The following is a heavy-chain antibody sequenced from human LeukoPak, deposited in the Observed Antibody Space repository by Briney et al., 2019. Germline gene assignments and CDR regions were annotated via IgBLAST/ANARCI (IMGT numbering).Heavy chain of an antibody. J-gene: IGHJ4*02. Sequence: GSLRLPFSASGFTLHSFSMQWVPQAPGKGVGWVSSINSDGSSTSYADSVKGRFTISRDNAKNTLYLQMNSLRAEDTAVYYCAKVHRIAVAVFDYWGQGTLVTVSS. CDR3: AKVHRIAVAVFDY. CDR2: INSDGSST. CDR1: GFTLHSFS. D-gene: IGHD6-19*01. V-gene: IGHV3-74*01.